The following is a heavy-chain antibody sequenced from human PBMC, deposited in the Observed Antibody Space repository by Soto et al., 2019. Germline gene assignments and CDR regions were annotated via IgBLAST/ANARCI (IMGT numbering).Heavy chain of an antibody. V-gene: IGHV1-18*01. Sequence: QVQLVQSGAEVKKPGASVKVSCKASGYTFTSYGISWVRQAPGQGLEWMGWISAYNGNTNYAQKLQGRVTMTTDTSTSTDYMELRSLRSDDTAVYYCARVMVDTAMEYYFDYWGQGTLVTVSS. CDR1: GYTFTSYG. J-gene: IGHJ4*02. CDR2: ISAYNGNT. CDR3: ARVMVDTAMEYYFDY. D-gene: IGHD5-18*01.